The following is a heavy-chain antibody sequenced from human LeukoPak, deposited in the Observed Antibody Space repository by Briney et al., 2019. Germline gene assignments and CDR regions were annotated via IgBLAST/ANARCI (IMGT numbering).Heavy chain of an antibody. CDR1: GFTFGSYS. CDR3: ALAGYDIFSY. Sequence: GGSLRLSCVVSGFTFGSYSVNWVRQSPGKGLEWVSYISSSSSYIHYADSVKGRFTISRDNSKNTLYLQMNSLRAEDTAVYYYALAGYDIFSYWGQGTLVTVSS. J-gene: IGHJ4*02. D-gene: IGHD3-9*01. V-gene: IGHV3-21*01. CDR2: ISSSSSYI.